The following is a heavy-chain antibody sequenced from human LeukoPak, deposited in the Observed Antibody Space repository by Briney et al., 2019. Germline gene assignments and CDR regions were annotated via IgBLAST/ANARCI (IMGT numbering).Heavy chain of an antibody. CDR2: INHIGTT. D-gene: IGHD2-21*02. Sequence: SETLSLTCNVSGGSFNGYYWTWIRQPPGKGLEWIAEINHIGTTNHNPSLKSRVSVSTDTSKNQFFLKLTSVTAADTALYYCAGLVVTAPQYHYYMDVWGEGTTVTVSS. CDR3: AGLVVTAPQYHYYMDV. V-gene: IGHV4-34*01. CDR1: GGSFNGYY. J-gene: IGHJ6*03.